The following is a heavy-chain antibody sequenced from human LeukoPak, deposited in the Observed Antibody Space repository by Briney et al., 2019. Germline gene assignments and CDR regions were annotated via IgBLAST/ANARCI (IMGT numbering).Heavy chain of an antibody. CDR3: AKVISSSWYYYYYMDV. V-gene: IGHV3-30*18. CDR1: GFTFSSYG. D-gene: IGHD6-13*01. CDR2: ISYDGSNK. J-gene: IGHJ6*03. Sequence: GGSLRLSCAASGFTFSSYGMHWVRQAPGKGLEWVAVISYDGSNKYYADSVKGRFTISRDNSKNTLYLQMNSLRAEDTAVYYCAKVISSSWYYYYYMDVWGKGTTVTVSS.